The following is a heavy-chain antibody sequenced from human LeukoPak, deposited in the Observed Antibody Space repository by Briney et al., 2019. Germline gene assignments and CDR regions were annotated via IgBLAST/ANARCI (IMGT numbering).Heavy chain of an antibody. V-gene: IGHV3-48*03. D-gene: IGHD5-18*01. Sequence: GGSLRLSCAASGFTFSSFALHWVRQAPGKGLEWVSYINSSGNTIYYADSVKGRFTISRDNAKNTLYLQMNSLRAEDTAVYYCARDRIQLWNPQAFDAFDIWGQGTMVTVSS. CDR3: ARDRIQLWNPQAFDAFDI. CDR2: INSSGNTI. CDR1: GFTFSSFA. J-gene: IGHJ3*02.